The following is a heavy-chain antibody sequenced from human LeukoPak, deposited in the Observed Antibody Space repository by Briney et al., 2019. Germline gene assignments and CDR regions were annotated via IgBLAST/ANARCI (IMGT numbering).Heavy chain of an antibody. D-gene: IGHD6-13*01. CDR1: GGSFSGYY. CDR3: ARPSSRYSSSLGLDY. V-gene: IGHV4-34*01. Sequence: PSETLSLTCAVSGGSFSGYYWSWIRQPPGKGLEWIGEINHSGSTNYNPSLKSRVTISVDTSKNQFSLKLSSVTAADTAVYYCARPSSRYSSSLGLDYWGQGTLVTVSS. J-gene: IGHJ4*02. CDR2: INHSGST.